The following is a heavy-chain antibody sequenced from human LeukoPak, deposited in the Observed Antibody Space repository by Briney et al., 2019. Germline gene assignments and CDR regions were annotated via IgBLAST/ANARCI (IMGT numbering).Heavy chain of an antibody. CDR1: GFTFDDYG. D-gene: IGHD3-3*01. CDR2: INWNGRST. J-gene: IGHJ4*02. Sequence: GGSLRLSCAASGFTFDDYGMSWVRQAPGEGLEWVSGINWNGRSTGYADSVKGRFTISRDNAKNSLYLQMNSLRAEDTAFYYCARGGITIFGGIIYQDYWGQGTLVTVSS. CDR3: ARGGITIFGGIIYQDY. V-gene: IGHV3-20*04.